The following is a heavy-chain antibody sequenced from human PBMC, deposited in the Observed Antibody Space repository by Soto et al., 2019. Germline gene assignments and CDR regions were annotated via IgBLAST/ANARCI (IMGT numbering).Heavy chain of an antibody. CDR1: GFTFSSYA. D-gene: IGHD6-19*01. Sequence: EVQLLESGGGLVQPGGSLRLSCEASGFTFSSYAMSWVRQAPGKGLEWVSAISGSGGSTYYADSVKGRFTISRDNSKNTLYLQMNRLRAEDTAVYYCAKGWFAAVAGTYYFDYWGQGTLVTVSS. CDR3: AKGWFAAVAGTYYFDY. V-gene: IGHV3-23*01. CDR2: ISGSGGST. J-gene: IGHJ4*02.